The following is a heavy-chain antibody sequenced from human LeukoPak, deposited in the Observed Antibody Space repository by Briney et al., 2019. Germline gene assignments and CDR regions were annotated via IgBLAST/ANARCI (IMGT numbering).Heavy chain of an antibody. Sequence: RSLRLSCTASGFTFGDYVMSWVSQAPGKGLEWVGFIRSKAYGGTTKNAASVKGRFTISRDDSRSIAYLQMNSLKTEDTAVYYCTRRYNYDSSGYYYVRDAFDIWGQGTMVTVSS. J-gene: IGHJ3*02. V-gene: IGHV3-49*04. CDR1: GFTFGDYV. CDR3: TRRYNYDSSGYYYVRDAFDI. CDR2: IRSKAYGGTT. D-gene: IGHD3-22*01.